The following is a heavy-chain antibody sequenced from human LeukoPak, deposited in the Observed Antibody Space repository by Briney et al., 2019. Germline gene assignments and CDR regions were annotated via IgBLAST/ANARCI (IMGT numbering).Heavy chain of an antibody. Sequence: PSETLSLTCTVSGGSISSSSYYWGWIRQPPGKRLEWIGSIYYSGSTYYNPSLKSRVTISVDTTKNQFSLNLSSVTAADTAVYYCARGERWELPPHLFDYWGQGTLVTVSS. CDR1: GGSISSSSYY. V-gene: IGHV4-39*07. CDR3: ARGERWELPPHLFDY. CDR2: IYYSGST. D-gene: IGHD1-26*01. J-gene: IGHJ4*02.